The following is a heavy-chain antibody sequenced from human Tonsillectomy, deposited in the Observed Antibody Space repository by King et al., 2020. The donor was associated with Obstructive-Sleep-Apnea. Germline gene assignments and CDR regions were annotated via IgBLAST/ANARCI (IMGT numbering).Heavy chain of an antibody. Sequence: LVESGGGVVQPGRSLRLSCAASGFTFSTYGMHLGRQAPGKGLEWVAVIWYDGSKKYYSDSVKDRFTNSRDNSKNTWYLQMNSLGADDTALYYCARGSGSYRKRGMDVWGQGTTVTVSS. J-gene: IGHJ6*02. V-gene: IGHV3-33*01. D-gene: IGHD3-10*01. CDR3: ARGSGSYRKRGMDV. CDR2: IWYDGSKK. CDR1: GFTFSTYG.